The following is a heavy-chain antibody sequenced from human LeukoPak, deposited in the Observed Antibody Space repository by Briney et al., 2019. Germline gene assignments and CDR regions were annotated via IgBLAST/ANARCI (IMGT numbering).Heavy chain of an antibody. V-gene: IGHV4-34*01. CDR2: INHSGST. CDR1: GGSFSGYY. CDR3: GGYYYEGAFDI. J-gene: IGHJ3*02. Sequence: SETLSLTCAVYGGSFSGYYWSWIRQPPGKGLEWIGEINHSGSTNYNPSLKSRVTISVDTSKNQFSLKLSSVTAADTAVYYCGGYYYEGAFDIWGQGTMVTVSS. D-gene: IGHD3-22*01.